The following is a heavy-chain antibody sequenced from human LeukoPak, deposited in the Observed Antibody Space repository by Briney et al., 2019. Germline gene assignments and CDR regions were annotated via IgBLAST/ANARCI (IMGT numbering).Heavy chain of an antibody. D-gene: IGHD7-27*01. V-gene: IGHV1-8*02. CDR3: ARGPPNWGMVGY. CDR2: MKSNNGHT. Sequence: ASVKVSCKASGYIFIYYAIHWVRQATGQGLEWMGWMKSNNGHTGYAQKFQGRVTMTRDTSISTAYMELSSLTFEDTAVYYCARGPPNWGMVGYWGQGTLVTVSS. CDR1: GYIFIYYA. J-gene: IGHJ4*02.